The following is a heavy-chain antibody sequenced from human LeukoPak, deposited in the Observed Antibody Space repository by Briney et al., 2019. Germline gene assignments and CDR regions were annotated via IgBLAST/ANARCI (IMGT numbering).Heavy chain of an antibody. Sequence: ASVKVSCKASGYTFTSYYMHWVRQALGQGLEWMGIINPSGGSTSYAQKFQGRVTMTRDMSTSTVYMELSSLRSEDTAVYYCARGEVGDYVWFDPWGQGTLVTVSS. J-gene: IGHJ5*02. CDR3: ARGEVGDYVWFDP. CDR1: GYTFTSYY. V-gene: IGHV1-46*01. CDR2: INPSGGST. D-gene: IGHD4-17*01.